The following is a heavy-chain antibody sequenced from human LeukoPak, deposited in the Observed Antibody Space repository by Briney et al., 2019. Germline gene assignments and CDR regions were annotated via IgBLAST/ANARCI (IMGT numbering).Heavy chain of an antibody. J-gene: IGHJ5*02. CDR2: IYYSGST. V-gene: IGHV4-59*08. Sequence: PSETLSLTCTVSGGSISSYYWSWIRQPPGKGLEWIGYIYYSGSTNYNPSLKSRVTISVDTSKNQFSLKLSYVTAADTAVYYCARSGFIVGATRFDPWGQGTLVTVSS. D-gene: IGHD1-26*01. CDR1: GGSISSYY. CDR3: ARSGFIVGATRFDP.